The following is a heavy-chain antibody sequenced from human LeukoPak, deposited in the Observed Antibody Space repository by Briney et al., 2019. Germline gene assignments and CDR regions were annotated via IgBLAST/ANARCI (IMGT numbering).Heavy chain of an antibody. Sequence: SGGPLRLSCSASGLTFSLYSMHWVRQAPGKGLEYVSGISTNGGSTYYADSVKGRFTISRDNSKNTLYLQMSTLRAEDTSVYYCVTELGIGGFDIWGQGTMVTVSS. CDR2: ISTNGGST. CDR3: VTELGIGGFDI. V-gene: IGHV3-64D*06. CDR1: GLTFSLYS. D-gene: IGHD7-27*01. J-gene: IGHJ3*02.